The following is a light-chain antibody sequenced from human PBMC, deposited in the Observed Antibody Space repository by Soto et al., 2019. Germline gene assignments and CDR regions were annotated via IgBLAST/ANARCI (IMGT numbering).Light chain of an antibody. CDR3: QHTTDFT. CDR2: DVS. V-gene: IGKV1-5*01. CDR1: SSKW. J-gene: IGKJ2*01. Sequence: DIQMTQSPSTLAASVGDTVTMTCRSSSKWLAWYQKKPGKAPKLLIYDVSNLERGVPPRFSGSTSGAESTLTXTGLQPDDLGTYYCQHTTDFTFGQGT.